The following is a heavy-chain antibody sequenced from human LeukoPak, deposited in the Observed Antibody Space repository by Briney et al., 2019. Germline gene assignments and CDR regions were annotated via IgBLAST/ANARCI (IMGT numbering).Heavy chain of an antibody. Sequence: GESLTISCKGSGYRIISYWIAWVRQMPGKGLEWMGNIYLGDSDTTYSPSFQGHVTISADESISTAYLHWSSLKASDTAIYYCARPTSQTTVTSGDDDAFHIWGRGTMVTVSS. J-gene: IGHJ3*02. CDR3: ARPTSQTTVTSGDDDAFHI. D-gene: IGHD4-17*01. CDR1: GYRIISYW. CDR2: IYLGDSDT. V-gene: IGHV5-51*01.